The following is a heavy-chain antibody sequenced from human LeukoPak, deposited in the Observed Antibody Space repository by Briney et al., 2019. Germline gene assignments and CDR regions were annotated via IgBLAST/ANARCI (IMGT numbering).Heavy chain of an antibody. Sequence: ASVKVSCKASGYTFTGYYMHWVRQAPGQGLEWMGWIDPNSGGTNYAQKFQGRVTMTRDTSISTAYMELSRLRSDDTAVYYCARDHCSGGSCYDWFDPWGQGTLVTVSS. CDR2: IDPNSGGT. D-gene: IGHD2-15*01. CDR1: GYTFTGYY. J-gene: IGHJ5*02. CDR3: ARDHCSGGSCYDWFDP. V-gene: IGHV1-2*02.